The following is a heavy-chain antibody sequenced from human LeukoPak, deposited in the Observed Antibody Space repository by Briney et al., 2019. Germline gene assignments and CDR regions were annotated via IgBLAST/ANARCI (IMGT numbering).Heavy chain of an antibody. J-gene: IGHJ4*02. Sequence: SETLSLTCAVYGGSFSGYYWSWIRQPPGKGLEWIGEINHSGSTNYNPSLKSRVTISVDTSKNQFSLKVSSVTAADTAVYYCARHPSSSHSSDWPHFDYWGQGTLVTVSS. V-gene: IGHV4-34*01. CDR1: GGSFSGYY. D-gene: IGHD6-19*01. CDR2: INHSGST. CDR3: ARHPSSSHSSDWPHFDY.